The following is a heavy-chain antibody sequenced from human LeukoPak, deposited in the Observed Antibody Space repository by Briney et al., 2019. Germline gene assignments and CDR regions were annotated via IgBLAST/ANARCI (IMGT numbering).Heavy chain of an antibody. CDR1: GFTFDDYA. V-gene: IGHV3-9*01. J-gene: IGHJ4*02. Sequence: GGSLRLSCAASGFTFDDYAMHWVRQAPGKGLEWVSGISWNSGSIGYADSVKGRFTISRDNAKNSLYLQMNSLRAEDTALYYCAKDIDFYGGNFDYWGQGTLVTVSS. CDR3: AKDIDFYGGNFDY. D-gene: IGHD4-23*01. CDR2: ISWNSGSI.